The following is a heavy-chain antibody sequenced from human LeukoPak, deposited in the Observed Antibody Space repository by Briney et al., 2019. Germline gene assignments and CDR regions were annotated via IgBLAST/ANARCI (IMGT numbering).Heavy chain of an antibody. CDR1: GFTFDDYA. CDR2: ISGDGGGT. D-gene: IGHD4-17*01. V-gene: IGHV3-43*02. J-gene: IGHJ4*02. CDR3: VKGDSGDNAGLSSDY. Sequence: GGSLRLSCAASGFTFDDYAVHWVRQTPGKGLEWVSLISGDGGGTHYADYVKGRFTISRDNSKNSLYLQMNSLRSEDTALYYCVKGDSGDNAGLSSDYWGQGTLVTVSS.